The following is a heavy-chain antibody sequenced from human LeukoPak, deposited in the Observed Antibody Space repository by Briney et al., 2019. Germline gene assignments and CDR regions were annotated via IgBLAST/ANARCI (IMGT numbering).Heavy chain of an antibody. CDR3: AKGGRGTYDS. Sequence: SGGSLRLSCAASGFSFSSYVLYWVRQAPGKGLEWVSGITGGGGTYYADSVKGRFTISTDNSKSTLYLQMNSLRAEDTAVYYCAKGGRGTYDSWGQGTLVTVSS. V-gene: IGHV3-23*01. CDR1: GFSFSSYV. CDR2: ITGGGGT. J-gene: IGHJ4*02. D-gene: IGHD3-16*01.